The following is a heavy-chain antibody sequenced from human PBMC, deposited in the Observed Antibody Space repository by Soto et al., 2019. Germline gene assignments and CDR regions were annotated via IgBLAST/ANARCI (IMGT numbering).Heavy chain of an antibody. D-gene: IGHD6-19*01. Sequence: GGSLRLSCAASGFTFSSYGMHWVRQAPGKGLEWVAVISYDGSNKYYEDSVKVRFTISRDNSKNTLYLQMSSLRAEDTAVYYCVKDGSTGWPYDXGLDGWGQGT. CDR2: ISYDGSNK. V-gene: IGHV3-30*18. CDR1: GFTFSSYG. CDR3: VKDGSTGWPYDXGLDG. J-gene: IGHJ6*02.